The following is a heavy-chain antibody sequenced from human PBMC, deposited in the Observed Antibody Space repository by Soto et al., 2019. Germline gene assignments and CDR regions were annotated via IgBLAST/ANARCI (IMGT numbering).Heavy chain of an antibody. CDR2: IRSKANSYAT. CDR3: TRHRHGAARGLDYYYGMDV. D-gene: IGHD6-6*01. J-gene: IGHJ6*02. V-gene: IGHV3-73*01. Sequence: GWSLRLSCASSVFTFIGSAMHWVRQSSGKGLEWVGRIRSKANSYATAYAASVKGRFTISRDDSKNTAYLQMNSLKTEDTAVYYCTRHRHGAARGLDYYYGMDVWGQGTTVTVSS. CDR1: VFTFIGSA.